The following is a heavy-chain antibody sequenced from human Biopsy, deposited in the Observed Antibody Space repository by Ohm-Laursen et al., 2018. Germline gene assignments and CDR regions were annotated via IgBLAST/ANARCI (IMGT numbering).Heavy chain of an antibody. CDR3: AKDQGYYYDRSVYYYFDY. D-gene: IGHD3-22*01. J-gene: IGHJ4*02. V-gene: IGHV3-23*01. CDR2: ITSTGDTT. CDR1: GFTFSSYA. Sequence: SLRLSCTASGFTFSSYAMSWVRQAPGKGLEWVSAITSTGDTTYYSDSGKGRFTIPRDSSKNTLHLQMNSLIAEDTAVYYCAKDQGYYYDRSVYYYFDYWGQGTLVTVSS.